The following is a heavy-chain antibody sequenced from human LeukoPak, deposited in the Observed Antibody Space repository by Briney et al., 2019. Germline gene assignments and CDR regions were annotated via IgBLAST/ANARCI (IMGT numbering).Heavy chain of an antibody. D-gene: IGHD4-17*01. CDR1: GGTFSSYA. V-gene: IGHV1-69*13. CDR3: ARAQSGDYAPSYYYNGMDV. CDR2: IIPIFGTA. J-gene: IGHJ6*02. Sequence: SVKVSCKASGGTFSSYAISWVRQAPGQGLEWMGGIIPIFGTANYAQKFQGRVTITADESTSTAYMEPSSLRSEDTAVYYCARAQSGDYAPSYYYNGMDVWGQGTTVTVSS.